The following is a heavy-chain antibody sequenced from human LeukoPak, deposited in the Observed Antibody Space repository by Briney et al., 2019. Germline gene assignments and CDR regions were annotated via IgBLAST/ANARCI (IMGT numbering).Heavy chain of an antibody. CDR1: GYTFTGYY. CDR3: AREPVLAGDYYYYGMDV. CDR2: INPNSGGT. V-gene: IGHV1-2*02. J-gene: IGHJ6*02. Sequence: ASVKVSCKASGYTFTGYYMHWVRRAPGQGLERMGWINPNSGGTNYAQKFQGRVTMTRDTSISTAYMELSRLRSDDTAVYYCAREPVLAGDYYYYGMDVWGQGTTVTVSS. D-gene: IGHD1-14*01.